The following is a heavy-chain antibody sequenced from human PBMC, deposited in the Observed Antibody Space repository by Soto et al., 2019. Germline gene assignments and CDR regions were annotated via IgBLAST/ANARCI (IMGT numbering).Heavy chain of an antibody. V-gene: IGHV3-48*01. CDR3: SRHPESIADIRWFDP. CDR1: GFTFSSYS. CDR2: ISSSSSTI. D-gene: IGHD6-6*01. J-gene: IGHJ5*02. Sequence: EVQLVESGGGLVQPGGSLRLSCAASGFTFSSYSMNWVRQAPGKGLEWVSYISSSSSTIYYADSVKGQFTISRDNAKNSLYLQLNCLRAEDTAVYYFSRHPESIADIRWFDPCGQGTQVTVAS.